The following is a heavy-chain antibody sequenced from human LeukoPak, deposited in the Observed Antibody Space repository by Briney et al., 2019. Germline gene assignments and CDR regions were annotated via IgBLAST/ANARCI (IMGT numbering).Heavy chain of an antibody. V-gene: IGHV3-21*01. CDR2: ISSSSSYI. CDR3: ARVGAFGVVIPSSFDY. D-gene: IGHD3-3*01. J-gene: IGHJ4*02. CDR1: GFTFSSYS. Sequence: GGSLRLSCAASGFTFSSYSMNWVRQAPGKGLEWVSSISSSSSYIYYADSVKGRFTISRDNAKNSLYLQMNSLRAEDTAVYYRARVGAFGVVIPSSFDYWGQGTLVTVSS.